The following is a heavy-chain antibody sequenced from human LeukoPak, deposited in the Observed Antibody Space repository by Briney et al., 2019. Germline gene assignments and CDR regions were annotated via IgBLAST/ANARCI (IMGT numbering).Heavy chain of an antibody. CDR3: AKAPDYYDSSGYFDY. D-gene: IGHD3-22*01. V-gene: IGHV3-30-3*01. Sequence: PGGSLRLSCAASGFTFSSYAMHWVRQAPGKGLEWVAVISYDGSNKYYADSVKGRFTISRDNSKNTLYLQMNSLRAEDTAVYYCAKAPDYYDSSGYFDYWGQGTLVTVSS. J-gene: IGHJ4*02. CDR1: GFTFSSYA. CDR2: ISYDGSNK.